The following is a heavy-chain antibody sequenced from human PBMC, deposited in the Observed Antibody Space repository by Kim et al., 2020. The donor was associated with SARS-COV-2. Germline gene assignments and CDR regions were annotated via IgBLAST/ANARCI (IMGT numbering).Heavy chain of an antibody. J-gene: IGHJ6*02. CDR3: ARGIAARRGTNYYYYGMDV. D-gene: IGHD6-6*01. Sequence: SETLSLTCAVSGGSISSSNWWSWVRQPPGKGLEWIGEIYHSGSTNYNPSLKSRVTISVDKSKNQFSLKLSSVTAADTAVYYCARGIAARRGTNYYYYGMDVWGQGTTVTVSS. V-gene: IGHV4-4*02. CDR1: GGSISSSNW. CDR2: IYHSGST.